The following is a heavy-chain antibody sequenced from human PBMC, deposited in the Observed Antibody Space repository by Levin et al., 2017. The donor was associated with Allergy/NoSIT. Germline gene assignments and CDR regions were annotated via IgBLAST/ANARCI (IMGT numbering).Heavy chain of an antibody. V-gene: IGHV1-69*04. CDR2: IIPILGIA. Sequence: SVKVSCKASGGTFSSYAISWVRQAPGQGLEWMGRIIPILGIANYAQKFQGRVTITADKSTSTAYMELSSLRSEDTAVYYCARDAPDHGDYPEYWYFDLWGRGTLVTVSS. CDR1: GGTFSSYA. J-gene: IGHJ2*01. D-gene: IGHD4-17*01. CDR3: ARDAPDHGDYPEYWYFDL.